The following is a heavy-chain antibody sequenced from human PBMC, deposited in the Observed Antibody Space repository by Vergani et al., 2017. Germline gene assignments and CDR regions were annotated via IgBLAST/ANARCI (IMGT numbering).Heavy chain of an antibody. Sequence: EVQLLESGGDLVQPGGSLRLSCAASGFTFIMHAMNWVRQAPGKGLEWVSTLSASDRRTHYADSVKGRFTISRDNSKNTLFLHMNSLRPEDTAVYYCAKVGRSEVAGTFGAFDIWGQGTMVTVSS. CDR3: AKVGRSEVAGTFGAFDI. D-gene: IGHD6-19*01. CDR1: GFTFIMHA. V-gene: IGHV3-23*01. CDR2: LSASDRRT. J-gene: IGHJ3*02.